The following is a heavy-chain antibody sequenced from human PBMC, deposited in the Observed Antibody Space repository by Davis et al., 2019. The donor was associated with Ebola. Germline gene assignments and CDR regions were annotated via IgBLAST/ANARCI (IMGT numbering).Heavy chain of an antibody. CDR1: GFSLSTSGVG. J-gene: IGHJ4*02. CDR2: IYYSGST. Sequence: SGPTLVKPTQTLTLTCTFSGFSLSTSGVGVGWIRQPPGKGLEWIGYIYYSGSTNYNPSLKSRVTISVDTSKNQFSLKLSSVTAADTAVYYCARGGAWPRYGDYKVWGQGTLVTVSS. V-gene: IGHV4-61*08. D-gene: IGHD4-17*01. CDR3: ARGGAWPRYGDYKV.